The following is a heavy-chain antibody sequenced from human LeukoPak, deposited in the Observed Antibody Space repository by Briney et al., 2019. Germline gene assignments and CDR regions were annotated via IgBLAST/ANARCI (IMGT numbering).Heavy chain of an antibody. CDR2: ISDTSGRL. V-gene: IGHV3-23*01. D-gene: IGHD6-19*01. CDR1: GFTFSNYA. CDR3: AKGPSGSSHHYFDY. J-gene: IGHJ4*02. Sequence: GGSLRLSCAASGFTFSNYAMTWVRQAPGKGLEWVSTISDTSGRLTHADSVLGRFTVSRDNSKNTLFLRMESLRAEDSAVYYCAKGPSGSSHHYFDYWGQGTLVTVSS.